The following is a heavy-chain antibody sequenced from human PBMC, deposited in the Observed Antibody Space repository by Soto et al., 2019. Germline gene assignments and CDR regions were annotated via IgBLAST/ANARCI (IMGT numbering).Heavy chain of an antibody. CDR3: ARGRVSVAAAGYYFDY. D-gene: IGHD6-13*01. V-gene: IGHV4-34*01. CDR1: GGSFSGYY. CDR2: INHSGST. J-gene: IGHJ4*02. Sequence: QVQLQQWGAGLLKPSETLSLTCAVYGGSFSGYYWSWIRQPPGKGLEWIGEINHSGSTNYNPSLKSRVTISXXTXKNXFSLKLSSVTAADTAVYYCARGRVSVAAAGYYFDYWGQGTLVTVSS.